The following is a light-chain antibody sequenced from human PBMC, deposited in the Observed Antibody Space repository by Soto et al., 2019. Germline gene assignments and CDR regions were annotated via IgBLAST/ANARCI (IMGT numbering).Light chain of an antibody. CDR2: AAS. CDR1: QSITSY. V-gene: IGKV1-39*01. Sequence: DIQMTQSPSSLSASVGDRVTITCRASQSITSYLNWYQQKPGKAPQLLIYAASSLQSGAPSRFSGSGSGTDVTLNISSLQSADFATYFCQLSYTTPFTFGQGTKVEAK. CDR3: QLSYTTPFT. J-gene: IGKJ1*01.